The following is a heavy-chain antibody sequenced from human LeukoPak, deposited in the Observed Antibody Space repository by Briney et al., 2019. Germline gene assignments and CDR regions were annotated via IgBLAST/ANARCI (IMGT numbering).Heavy chain of an antibody. D-gene: IGHD5-12*01. CDR1: GFTFSSYG. V-gene: IGHV3-33*01. CDR3: ARGLGADYFDAFDI. J-gene: IGHJ3*02. CDR2: IWYDGSNK. Sequence: GGSLRLSCAASGFTFSSYGMHWVRQAPGKGLEWVAVIWYDGSNKYYADSVRGRFTISRDNSKNTLYLQMISLRAEDTAVYYCARGLGADYFDAFDIWGQGTMVTVSS.